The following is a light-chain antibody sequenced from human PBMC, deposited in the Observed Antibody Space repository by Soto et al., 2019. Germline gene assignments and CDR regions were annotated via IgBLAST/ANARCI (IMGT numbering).Light chain of an antibody. CDR2: KAS. CDR3: QQYNSYSRT. Sequence: DIQMTQSPSTLSASVGDRFIITCRASQSISSWLAWYQQKPGKAPKLLIYKASSLESGVPSRFSGSGSGTEFTLTISSLQPDDFATYYCQQYNSYSRTFGQGTKVEIK. V-gene: IGKV1-5*03. CDR1: QSISSW. J-gene: IGKJ1*01.